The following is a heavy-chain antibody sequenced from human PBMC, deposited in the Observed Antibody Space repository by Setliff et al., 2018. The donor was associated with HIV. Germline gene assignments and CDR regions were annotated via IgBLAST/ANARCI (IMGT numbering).Heavy chain of an antibody. D-gene: IGHD1-26*01. CDR3: ARGDVVGSTGGHFDY. Sequence: QPGGSLRLSCAAAGFTFSNYWMTWVRQAPGKGLEWVANIKEDGSDEYYVDSVNGRFTISRDNAKNSLYLQMNSLRAEDMAVYYCARGDVVGSTGGHFDYWGQGTLVTVSS. V-gene: IGHV3-7*01. CDR1: GFTFSNYW. CDR2: IKEDGSDE. J-gene: IGHJ4*02.